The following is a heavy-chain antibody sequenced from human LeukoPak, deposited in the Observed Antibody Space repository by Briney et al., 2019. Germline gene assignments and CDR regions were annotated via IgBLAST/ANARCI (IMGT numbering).Heavy chain of an antibody. D-gene: IGHD5-12*01. Sequence: ASVKVSCKAPGYTFTSYYMYWVRQAPGQGLEWMGIFNPSSGSTNYAQKFQGRVNMTRDTSTSTVYMELSSLRSEDTAVYYCARGGNSGYDPSDYWGQGTLVTVSS. CDR1: GYTFTSYY. J-gene: IGHJ4*02. CDR2: FNPSSGST. V-gene: IGHV1-46*03. CDR3: ARGGNSGYDPSDY.